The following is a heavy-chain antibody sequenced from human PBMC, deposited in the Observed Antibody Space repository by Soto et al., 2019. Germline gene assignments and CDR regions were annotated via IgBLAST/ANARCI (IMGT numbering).Heavy chain of an antibody. CDR1: GFTFRSFG. CDR2: VSYDGNHK. CDR3: AKDVGQQLVLNYGMDV. V-gene: IGHV3-30*18. D-gene: IGHD6-13*01. J-gene: IGHJ6*02. Sequence: QVQLVESGGGVIQPGTSLSLSCGSSGFTFRSFGMYWVRQAPGKGLEWVAVVSYDGNHKYYADSVKGRFTVSRDNAKNMLSLQMNSVRGEDTAVYYCAKDVGQQLVLNYGMDVWGQGTTVTVSS.